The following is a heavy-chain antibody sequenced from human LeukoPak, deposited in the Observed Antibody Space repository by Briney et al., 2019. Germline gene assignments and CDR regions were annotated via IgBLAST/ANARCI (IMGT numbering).Heavy chain of an antibody. Sequence: KPSETLSLTCAVYGGSFSGYYWSWIRQPPGKGLEWIGEINHSGSINYNPSLKSRVTISVDTFKNQFSLKLSSVTAADTAVYYCARGRGIAAAGPPFDYWGQGTLVTVSS. CDR3: ARGRGIAAAGPPFDY. CDR1: GGSFSGYY. CDR2: INHSGSI. D-gene: IGHD6-13*01. J-gene: IGHJ4*02. V-gene: IGHV4-34*01.